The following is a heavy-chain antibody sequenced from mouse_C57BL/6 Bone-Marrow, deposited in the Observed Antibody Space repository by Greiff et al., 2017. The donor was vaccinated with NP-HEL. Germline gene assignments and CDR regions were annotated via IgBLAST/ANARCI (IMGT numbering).Heavy chain of an antibody. D-gene: IGHD1-1*01. Sequence: EVQGVESGGDLVKPGGSLKLSCAASGFTFSSYGMSLVRQTPDTRLEWVATISSGGSYTYYPDSVKGRFTIARDNAKNTLYLQMSSLKSEDTAMDYCARHPTVVAYYFDYWGQGTTLTVSS. CDR1: GFTFSSYG. V-gene: IGHV5-6*01. CDR3: ARHPTVVAYYFDY. CDR2: ISSGGSYT. J-gene: IGHJ2*01.